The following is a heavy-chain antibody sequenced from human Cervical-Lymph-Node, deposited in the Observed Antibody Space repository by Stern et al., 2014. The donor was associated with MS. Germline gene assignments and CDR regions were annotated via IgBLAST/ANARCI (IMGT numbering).Heavy chain of an antibody. D-gene: IGHD3-22*01. V-gene: IGHV2-5*02. J-gene: IGHJ4*02. CDR2: IYWDDDK. CDR1: DFSLNTSGVG. CDR3: AHHFYDSSGYFYRFFDF. Sequence: QVTLRESGPTLVKPTETLTLTCTFSDFSLNTSGVGVGWIRQPPGKALEWLALIYWDDDKRYSPSLKSRLTSSKDTSKNQVVLTMTNMDPVDTATYYCAHHFYDSSGYFYRFFDFWGQGTLVTVSS.